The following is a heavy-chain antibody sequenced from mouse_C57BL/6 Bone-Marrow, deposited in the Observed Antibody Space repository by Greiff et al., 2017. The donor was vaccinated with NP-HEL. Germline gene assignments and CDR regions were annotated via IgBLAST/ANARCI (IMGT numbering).Heavy chain of an antibody. Sequence: VQLKESEGDLVKPGGSLKLSCAASGFTFSSYGMSWVRQTPDKRLEWVATISSGGSYTYYPDSVKGRFTISRDNAKNTLYLQMSSLKSEDTAMYYCARKLLAMDYWGQGTSVTVSS. CDR1: GFTFSSYG. CDR2: ISSGGSYT. J-gene: IGHJ4*01. D-gene: IGHD1-1*01. CDR3: ARKLLAMDY. V-gene: IGHV5-6*01.